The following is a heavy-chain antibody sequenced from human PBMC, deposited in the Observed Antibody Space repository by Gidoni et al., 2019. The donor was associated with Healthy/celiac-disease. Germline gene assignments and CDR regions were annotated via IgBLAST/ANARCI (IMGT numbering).Heavy chain of an antibody. CDR1: GGSISSGSYY. CDR2: IYTSGST. J-gene: IGHJ4*02. V-gene: IGHV4-61*02. D-gene: IGHD6-19*01. CDR3: ARERYSSGWWGLDY. Sequence: QVQLQESGPGLVKPSQTLSLTCTVSGGSISSGSYYWSWIRQPAGKGLEWIGRIYTSGSTNYNPSLKSRVTISVDTSKNQFSLKLSSVTAADTAVYYCARERYSSGWWGLDYWGQGTLVTVSS.